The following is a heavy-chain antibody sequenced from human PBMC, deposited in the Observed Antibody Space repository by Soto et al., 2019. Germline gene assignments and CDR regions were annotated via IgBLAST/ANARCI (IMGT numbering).Heavy chain of an antibody. J-gene: IGHJ4*02. CDR2: IYSGGST. CDR3: ARLSLYIGSYSPDY. Sequence: PGGSLRLSCAASGFTVSSNYMSWVRQAPGKGLEWVSVIYSGGSTYYADSVKGRFTISRDNSKNTLYLQRNSLRAEDTAVYYCARLSLYIGSYSPDYSGQGTMVTVSS. CDR1: GFTVSSNY. V-gene: IGHV3-53*01. D-gene: IGHD1-26*01.